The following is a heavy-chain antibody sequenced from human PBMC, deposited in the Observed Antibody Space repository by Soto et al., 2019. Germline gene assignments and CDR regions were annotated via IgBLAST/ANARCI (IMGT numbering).Heavy chain of an antibody. Sequence: GASVKVSCKASGYTFTSYGISWVRQAPGQGLEWMGWISAYNGNTNYAQKLQGRVTMTTDTSTSTAYMELRSLRSDDTAVYYCARDDVDTAMEFYGMDVWGQGTTVTVSS. CDR1: GYTFTSYG. J-gene: IGHJ6*02. CDR3: ARDDVDTAMEFYGMDV. CDR2: ISAYNGNT. D-gene: IGHD5-18*01. V-gene: IGHV1-18*01.